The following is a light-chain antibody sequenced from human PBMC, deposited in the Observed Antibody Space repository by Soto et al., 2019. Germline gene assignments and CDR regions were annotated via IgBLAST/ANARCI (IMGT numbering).Light chain of an antibody. V-gene: IGKV1-5*03. J-gene: IGKJ1*01. CDR2: KAS. CDR3: QQYLGT. Sequence: DIQMTQSPSTLSASVGDIVTITCRASQSISSWLAWYQQKPGKAPKLLIYKASSLESGVPSRFSGSGSGTEFTLAISSLQDDDFATYYCQQYLGTFGQGTKVEIK. CDR1: QSISSW.